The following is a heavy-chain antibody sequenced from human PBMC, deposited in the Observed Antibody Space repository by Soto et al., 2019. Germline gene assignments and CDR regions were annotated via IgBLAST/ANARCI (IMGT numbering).Heavy chain of an antibody. CDR1: EFPASGNY. CDR3: ARISGTIFGVVTTYYYYYMDV. J-gene: IGHJ6*03. V-gene: IGHV3-66*01. Sequence: PGGSVSPPGAAPEFPASGNYMSWVRQAPGKGLEWVSVIYSGGSTYYADSVKGRFTISRDNSKNTLYLQMNSLRAEDTAVYYCARISGTIFGVVTTYYYYYMDVWGKGTTVTVSS. D-gene: IGHD3-3*01. CDR2: IYSGGST.